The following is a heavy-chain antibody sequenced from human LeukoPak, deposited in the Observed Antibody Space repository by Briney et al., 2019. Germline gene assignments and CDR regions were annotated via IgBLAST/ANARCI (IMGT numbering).Heavy chain of an antibody. Sequence: SETLSLTCAVYGGSFSGYYWSWIRQPPGKGLEWIGEINHSGSTNYNPSLKSRVTISVDTSKNQFSLKLSSVTAADTAVYYCARDSGGSGSYYNIYYYFDYWGQGTLVTVSS. V-gene: IGHV4-34*01. CDR2: INHSGST. D-gene: IGHD3-10*01. CDR3: ARDSGGSGSYYNIYYYFDY. CDR1: GGSFSGYY. J-gene: IGHJ4*02.